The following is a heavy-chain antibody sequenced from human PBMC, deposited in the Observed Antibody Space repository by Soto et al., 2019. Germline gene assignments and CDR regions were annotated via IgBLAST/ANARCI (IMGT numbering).Heavy chain of an antibody. J-gene: IGHJ6*02. V-gene: IGHV3-13*01. Sequence: GGSLRLSCAASGFTFSSYDMHWVRQATGKGLEWVSAIGTAGDTYYPGSVKGRFTISRENAKNCLYLQMNSLRAEPTAMYYCARGGGSGYYYYYYGTDVRDQGTTGTVSS. CDR3: ARGGGSGYYYYYYGTDV. CDR1: GFTFSSYD. CDR2: IGTAGDT. D-gene: IGHD3-16*01.